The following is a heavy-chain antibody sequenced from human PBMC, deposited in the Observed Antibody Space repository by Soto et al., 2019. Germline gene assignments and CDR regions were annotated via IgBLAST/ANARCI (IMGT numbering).Heavy chain of an antibody. CDR3: ARVAAAGPPPDPFFDY. CDR2: IIPIFGTA. D-gene: IGHD6-13*01. CDR1: GGTFSSYA. V-gene: IGHV1-69*13. J-gene: IGHJ4*02. Sequence: SVKVSCKASGGTFSSYAISWVRQAPGQGLEWMGGIIPIFGTANYAQKFQGRVTITADESTSTAYMELSSLRSEDTALYYCARVAAAGPPPDPFFDYWGQGTLVTVSS.